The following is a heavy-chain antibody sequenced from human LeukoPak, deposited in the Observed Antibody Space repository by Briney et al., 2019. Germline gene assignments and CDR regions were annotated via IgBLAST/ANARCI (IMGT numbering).Heavy chain of an antibody. J-gene: IGHJ4*02. D-gene: IGHD5-12*01. V-gene: IGHV3-53*05. CDR1: GFTVSSNY. CDR3: AKDTAIVATIRIDY. Sequence: PGGSLRLSCAASGFTVSSNYMSWVRQAPGKGLEWVSVIYSGGSTYYADSVKGRFTISRDNSKNSLYLQMNSLRAEDTALYYCAKDTAIVATIRIDYWGQGTLVTVSS. CDR2: IYSGGST.